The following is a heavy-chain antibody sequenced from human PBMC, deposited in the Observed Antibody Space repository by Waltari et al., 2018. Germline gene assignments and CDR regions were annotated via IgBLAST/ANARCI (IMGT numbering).Heavy chain of an antibody. CDR1: GGSISSSSYY. CDR2: IYYSGST. CDR3: ARQYQPLLINWFDP. J-gene: IGHJ5*02. D-gene: IGHD2-2*01. Sequence: QLQLQESGPGLVKPSETLSRTCTVSGGSISSSSYYWGWIRQPPGKGLEWIGSIYYSGSTYYNPSLKSRVTISVDTSKNQFSLKLSSVTAADTAVYYCARQYQPLLINWFDPWGQGTLVTVSS. V-gene: IGHV4-39*01.